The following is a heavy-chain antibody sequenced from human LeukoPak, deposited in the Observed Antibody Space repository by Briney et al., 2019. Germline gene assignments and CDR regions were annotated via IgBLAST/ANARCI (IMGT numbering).Heavy chain of an antibody. CDR1: GGSISSYY. D-gene: IGHD1-14*01. V-gene: IGHV4-59*01. CDR3: ARVRPDRTSYYYYYYMDA. Sequence: PSETLSLTCTVSGGSISSYYWSWIRQPPGKGLEWIGYIYYSGSTNYKSSLKSRVTISVDTSKNQFSLKLSSVTAADTAVYYCARVRPDRTSYYYYYYMDAWGKGTTVTVSS. J-gene: IGHJ6*03. CDR2: IYYSGST.